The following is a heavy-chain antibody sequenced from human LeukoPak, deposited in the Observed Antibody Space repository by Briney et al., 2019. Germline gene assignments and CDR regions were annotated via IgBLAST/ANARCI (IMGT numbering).Heavy chain of an antibody. V-gene: IGHV3-11*01. D-gene: IGHD3-22*01. CDR2: ISSSGGTI. CDR1: GFTFGNSA. Sequence: GGSLRLSCEASGFTFGNSAMAWVRQAPGKGLEWVSYISSSGGTIYYADSVKGRFTISRDNAKNSLYLQMNSLRAEDTAVYYCARDPSKGHDSSGYYGLADYWGQGTLVTVSS. J-gene: IGHJ4*02. CDR3: ARDPSKGHDSSGYYGLADY.